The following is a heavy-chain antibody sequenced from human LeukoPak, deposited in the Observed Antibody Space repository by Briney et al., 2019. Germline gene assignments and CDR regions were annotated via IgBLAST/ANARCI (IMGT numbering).Heavy chain of an antibody. J-gene: IGHJ4*02. CDR2: ISYDGSNK. V-gene: IGHV3-30-3*01. CDR3: AKEPTAH. CDR1: GFTFSSYT. D-gene: IGHD4-11*01. Sequence: SLXLSCAASGFTFSSYTMHWVRQAPGKGLEWVAVISYDGSNKYYADSVKGRSTISRDNSKNTLYLQMNSLRAEDTAVYYCAKEPTAHWGQGTLVTVSS.